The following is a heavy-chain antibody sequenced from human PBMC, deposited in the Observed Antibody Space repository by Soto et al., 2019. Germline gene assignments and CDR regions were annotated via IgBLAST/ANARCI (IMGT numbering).Heavy chain of an antibody. CDR1: GGTFSSYT. J-gene: IGHJ6*03. Sequence: QVPLVQSGAEVKKPGSSVKVSCKASGGTFSSYTISWVRQAPGQGLEWMGRIIPILGIANYAQKFQGRVTITADKSTSTAYMELSSLRSEDTAVYYCARATTVTTNYYYYMDVWGKGTTVTVSS. CDR3: ARATTVTTNYYYYMDV. D-gene: IGHD4-17*01. CDR2: IIPILGIA. V-gene: IGHV1-69*02.